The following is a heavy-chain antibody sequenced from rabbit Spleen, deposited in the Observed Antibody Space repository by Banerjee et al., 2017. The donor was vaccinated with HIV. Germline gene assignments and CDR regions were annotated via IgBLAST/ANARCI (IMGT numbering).Heavy chain of an antibody. V-gene: IGHV1S45*01. CDR2: IEAGSSGFT. D-gene: IGHD8-1*01. Sequence: QEQLEESAGGLVKPGGTLTLTCKASGIDFSSDSYMCWVRQAPGKGLEWIACIEAGSSGFTYFGSWAKGLFIISKSSSTTVTLKMASLTAADTASYSCASDAGTSFSAYGMDLWGPGTLVTVS. CDR1: GIDFSSDSY. J-gene: IGHJ6*01. CDR3: ASDAGTSFSAYGMDL.